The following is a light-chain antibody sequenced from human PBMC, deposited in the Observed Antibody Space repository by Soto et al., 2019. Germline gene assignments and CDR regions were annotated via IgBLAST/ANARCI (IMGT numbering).Light chain of an antibody. V-gene: IGKV1-17*02. CDR3: LQHNNYRWT. CDR2: AAF. CDR1: QGIRYD. Sequence: DIQMTQSPSSLSASVGDRVTITCRASQGIRYDVGWYQQKPGKAPKRPIYAAFNLQSGVPSRLSGSASGTEFTLTFSKLHPEDFAAYYCLQHNNYRWTFGHGTKVENK. J-gene: IGKJ1*01.